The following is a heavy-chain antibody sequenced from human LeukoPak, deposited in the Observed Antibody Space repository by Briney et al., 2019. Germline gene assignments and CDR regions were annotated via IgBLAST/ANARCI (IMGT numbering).Heavy chain of an antibody. D-gene: IGHD2-21*01. CDR1: GFTVSSNY. J-gene: IGHJ6*03. Sequence: PGGSLRLSCAASGFTVSSNYMSWVRQAPGKGLEWVSYIGGRTTDIKYADSVKGRFTISRDNAKNSLYLQMNSLRAEDTAVYYCARIGYCGGDCYSYYHYYYMDVWGKGTTVTVSS. CDR2: IGGRTTDI. CDR3: ARIGYCGGDCYSYYHYYYMDV. V-gene: IGHV3-11*06.